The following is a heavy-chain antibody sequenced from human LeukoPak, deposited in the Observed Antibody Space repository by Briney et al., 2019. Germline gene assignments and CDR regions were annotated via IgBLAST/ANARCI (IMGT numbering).Heavy chain of an antibody. CDR3: ARGSLLLAPFDP. CDR1: GFTFSSHP. CDR2: ISYDGSDK. D-gene: IGHD3-10*01. V-gene: IGHV3-30*04. J-gene: IGHJ5*02. Sequence: GRSLRLSCAASGFTFSSHPMHWVRQAPGKGLEWVAVISYDGSDKYYADSVKGRFTISRDNSKNTLYLQMNSLRAEDTAVYYCARGSLLLAPFDPWGQGTLVTVSS.